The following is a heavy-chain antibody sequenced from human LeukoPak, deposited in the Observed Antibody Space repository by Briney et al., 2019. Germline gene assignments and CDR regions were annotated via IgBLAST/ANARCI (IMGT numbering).Heavy chain of an antibody. Sequence: ASVKVSCKASGYTFTSYDINWVRQATGQGLEWMGWMNPNSGNTGYAQKFQGRVTMTRNTSISTAYMERSSLRSEDTAVYYCARARKSSYYDILTGYYPARNLDYWGQGTLVTVSS. CDR1: GYTFTSYD. V-gene: IGHV1-8*01. CDR3: ARARKSSYYDILTGYYPARNLDY. CDR2: MNPNSGNT. J-gene: IGHJ4*02. D-gene: IGHD3-9*01.